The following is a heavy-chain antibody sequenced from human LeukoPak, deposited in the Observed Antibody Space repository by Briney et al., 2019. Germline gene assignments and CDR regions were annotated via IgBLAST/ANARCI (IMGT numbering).Heavy chain of an antibody. D-gene: IGHD3-10*01. CDR3: ASTYITMVRGVIMANWFDP. V-gene: IGHV4-31*03. J-gene: IGHJ5*02. CDR2: IYYSGST. CDR1: GGSISSGGYY. Sequence: SQTLSLTCTVSGGSISSGGYYWSWIRQHPGKGLEWIGYIYYSGSTYYNPSLKSRVTISVDTSKNQFSLKLSSVTAADTAVYYCASTYITMVRGVIMANWFDPWGQGTLGTVSS.